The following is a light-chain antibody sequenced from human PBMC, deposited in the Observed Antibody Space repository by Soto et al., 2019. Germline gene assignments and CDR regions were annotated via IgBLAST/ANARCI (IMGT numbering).Light chain of an antibody. Sequence: QAVVTQESSLTVSPGGTVTLTCGSSTGIVTSGHYPYWFQQKPGQAPKTLIYDTTNTHSWTPARCSCSLLGGKAALTLSGAQPEDEDDYYCLLAYGDARRVFGGGTQLTVL. V-gene: IGLV7-46*01. CDR3: LLAYGDARRV. J-gene: IGLJ2*01. CDR2: DTT. CDR1: TGIVTSGHY.